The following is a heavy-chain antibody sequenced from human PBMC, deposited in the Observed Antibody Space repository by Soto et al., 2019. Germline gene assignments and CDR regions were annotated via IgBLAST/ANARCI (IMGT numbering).Heavy chain of an antibody. Sequence: SETLSLTCAVSGGSISSNNWWSWVRQPPGKGLEWIADVYHSGSTNYNSSLKSRVTISIDTSKNQFSLTLSSVTAADTAVYYCARRPLHSSGGTGVLYFDYWGQGTLVTVSS. CDR2: VYHSGST. CDR3: ARRPLHSSGGTGVLYFDY. J-gene: IGHJ4*02. D-gene: IGHD6-19*01. V-gene: IGHV4-4*02. CDR1: GGSISSNNW.